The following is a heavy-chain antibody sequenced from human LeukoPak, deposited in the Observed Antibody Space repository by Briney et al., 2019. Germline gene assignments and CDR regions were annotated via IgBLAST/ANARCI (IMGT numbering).Heavy chain of an antibody. V-gene: IGHV1-69*05. D-gene: IGHD4-11*01. CDR1: GGTFSSYA. CDR3: ARALHTVTGAFDI. Sequence: SVKVSCKASGGTFSSYAISWVRQAPGQGLEWMGGIIPILGTANYAQKFQGRVTTTTGESTSTAYMELSSLRSEDTAVYYCARALHTVTGAFDIWGQGTMVTVSS. CDR2: IIPILGTA. J-gene: IGHJ3*02.